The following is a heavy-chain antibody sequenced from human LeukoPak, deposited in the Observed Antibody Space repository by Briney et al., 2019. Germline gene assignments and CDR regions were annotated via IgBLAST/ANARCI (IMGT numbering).Heavy chain of an antibody. CDR3: ARAGEASCSSTSCPVFDY. CDR1: GGSISSGDYY. CDR2: IYYSGST. Sequence: SQTLSLTCTVSGGSISSGDYYWSWIRQPPGKGLEWIGYIYYSGSTYYNPSLKSRVTISVGTSKNQFSLKLSSVTAADTAVYYCARAGEASCSSTSCPVFDYWGQGTLVTVSS. J-gene: IGHJ4*02. V-gene: IGHV4-30-4*08. D-gene: IGHD2-2*01.